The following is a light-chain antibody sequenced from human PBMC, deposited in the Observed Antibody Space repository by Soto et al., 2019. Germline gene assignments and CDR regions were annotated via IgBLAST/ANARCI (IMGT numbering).Light chain of an antibody. V-gene: IGKV3-15*01. CDR1: QSVSSN. CDR3: QQYSNWPLT. CDR2: GAS. Sequence: EIVMTQSPATLSVSPGEGATLSCRASQSVSSNLAWYQQKPGQAPRLLILGASTRATGIPARFSGSGSGKDFSLTISALQSEDLAIYYCQQYSNWPLTFGGGTKVGIK. J-gene: IGKJ4*01.